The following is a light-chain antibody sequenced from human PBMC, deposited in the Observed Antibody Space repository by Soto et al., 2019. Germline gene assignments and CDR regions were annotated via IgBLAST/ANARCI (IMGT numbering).Light chain of an antibody. CDR1: SSNIGAGYD. Sequence: VVTQPPSVSGAPGQRVTISCTGSSSNIGAGYDVHWYQQLPGTAPKLLIYGNSNRPSGVPDRFSGSKSGTSASLAITGLKAEDEADYYCQSYDSSLSGWVFGGGTQLTVL. CDR2: GNS. CDR3: QSYDSSLSGWV. V-gene: IGLV1-40*01. J-gene: IGLJ3*02.